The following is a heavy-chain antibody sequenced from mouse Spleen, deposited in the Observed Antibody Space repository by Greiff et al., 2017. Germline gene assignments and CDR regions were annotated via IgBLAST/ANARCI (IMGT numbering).Heavy chain of an antibody. Sequence: VQLKETGPGLVAPSQSLSITCTVSGFSLTSYGVHWVRQPPGKGLEWLVVIWSDGSTNYNSALKSRLSISKDNSKSQVFLKMNSLQTDDTAMYYCARHETGTWAMDYWGQGTSVTVSS. D-gene: IGHD4-1*01. J-gene: IGHJ4*01. CDR2: IWSDGST. V-gene: IGHV2-6-1*01. CDR1: GFSLTSYG. CDR3: ARHETGTWAMDY.